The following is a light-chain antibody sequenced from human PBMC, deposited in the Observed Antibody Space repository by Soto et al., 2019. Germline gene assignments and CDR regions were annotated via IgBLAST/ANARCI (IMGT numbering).Light chain of an antibody. V-gene: IGKV1-39*01. CDR1: QSISSY. CDR2: GAS. Sequence: GDRVTITCRASQSISSYLNWYQQKPGKAPELLIYGASTLQSGVPSRFSGSGSGTDFTLTISSLQPEDFATYYCQQSYTTPYTFGQGTRLEIK. CDR3: QQSYTTPYT. J-gene: IGKJ2*01.